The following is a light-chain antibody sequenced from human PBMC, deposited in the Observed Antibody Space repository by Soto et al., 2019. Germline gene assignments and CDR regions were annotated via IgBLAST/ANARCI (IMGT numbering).Light chain of an antibody. CDR1: NIGVKS. CDR2: DNN. Sequence: SYELTQPPSLSVAPGQTARVTCGGNNIGVKSVHWYQQRPGQAPVLVVYDNNDRPSGIPERFSGSNSGNMATLTISRVEAGDEADYYCQVWDGTTDNLYVFGTGTKLTVL. J-gene: IGLJ1*01. V-gene: IGLV3-21*02. CDR3: QVWDGTTDNLYV.